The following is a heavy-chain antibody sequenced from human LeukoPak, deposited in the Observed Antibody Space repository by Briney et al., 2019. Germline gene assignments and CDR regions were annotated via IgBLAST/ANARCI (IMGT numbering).Heavy chain of an antibody. CDR2: ISYDGSNK. CDR1: GFTFSSYG. CDR3: ARGGYGSGSSFDP. D-gene: IGHD3-10*01. J-gene: IGHJ5*02. Sequence: GGSLRLSCAASGFTFSSYGMHWVRQAPGKGLEWVAVISYDGSNKYYADSVKGRFTISRDNAKNSLYLQMNSLRAEDTAVYYCARGGYGSGSSFDPWGQGTLVTVSS. V-gene: IGHV3-30*03.